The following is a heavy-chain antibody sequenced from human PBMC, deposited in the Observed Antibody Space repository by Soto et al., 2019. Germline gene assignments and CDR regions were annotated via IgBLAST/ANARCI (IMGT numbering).Heavy chain of an antibody. CDR2: ISAYNGNT. D-gene: IGHD4-4*01. V-gene: IGHV1-18*01. J-gene: IGHJ6*02. CDR3: ARDFLHDYSIAYYYYGMDV. CDR1: GDSFASYG. Sequence: AASAKVCRKASGDSFASYGMSWVRQATGQGLEWMGWISAYNGNTNYAQKLQGRVTMTTDTSTSTAYMELRSLRSDDTAVYYCARDFLHDYSIAYYYYGMDVWGQGTTVTVSS.